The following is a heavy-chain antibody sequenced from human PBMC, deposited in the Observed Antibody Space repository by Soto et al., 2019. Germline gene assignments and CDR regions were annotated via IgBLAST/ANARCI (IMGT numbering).Heavy chain of an antibody. CDR3: ARDVHNSSWYFPDY. CDR1: GFTFSSYG. V-gene: IGHV3-33*01. CDR2: IWYDGSNK. J-gene: IGHJ4*02. D-gene: IGHD6-13*01. Sequence: GGSLRLSCAASGFTFSSYGMHWVRQAPGKGLEWVAVIWYDGSNKYYADSVKGRFTISRDNSKNTLYLQMNSLRAEDTAVYYCARDVHNSSWYFPDYWGQGTLVTVSS.